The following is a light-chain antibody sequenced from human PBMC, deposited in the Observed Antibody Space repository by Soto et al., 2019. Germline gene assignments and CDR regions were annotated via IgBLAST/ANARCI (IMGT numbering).Light chain of an antibody. V-gene: IGKV4-1*01. CDR1: QSVLSSSTNKNY. CDR3: QQYWSTPLT. Sequence: DIVMTQSPDSLAVSLGERATINCKSTQSVLSSSTNKNYLAWYQQKPGQPPKLLIYWASTRESGAPDRFSGSGSGTDVMLTVSSLQAGDVAVYCCQQYWSTPLTFGGGTKGEIK. J-gene: IGKJ4*01. CDR2: WAS.